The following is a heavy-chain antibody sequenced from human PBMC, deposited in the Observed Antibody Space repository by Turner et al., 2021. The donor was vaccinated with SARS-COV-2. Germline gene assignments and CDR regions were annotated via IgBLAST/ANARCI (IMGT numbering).Heavy chain of an antibody. CDR3: AKDEYGDYGVGDY. D-gene: IGHD4-17*01. Sequence: EVQLLVSVGGFVQPGVSLRLSCAASGFTFSSYAMSWVRQAPGKGLEWVAAISGSGGSTYYADSVKGRFTISRDNSKNTMYLQMNSLRAEDTAVYYGAKDEYGDYGVGDYWGQGTLVTVSS. CDR2: ISGSGGST. J-gene: IGHJ4*02. V-gene: IGHV3-23*01. CDR1: GFTFSSYA.